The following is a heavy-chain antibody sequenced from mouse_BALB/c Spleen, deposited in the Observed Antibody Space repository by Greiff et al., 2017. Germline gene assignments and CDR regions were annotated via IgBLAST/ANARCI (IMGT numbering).Heavy chain of an antibody. Sequence: EVKLMESGGGLVQPGGSLKLSCAASGFTFSSYGMSWVRQTPDKRLELVATINSNGGSTYYPDSVKGRFTISRDNAKNTLYLQMSSLKSEDTAMYYCARWYYGSSYYFDYWGQGTTLTVSS. D-gene: IGHD1-1*01. CDR2: INSNGGST. V-gene: IGHV5-6-3*01. CDR1: GFTFSSYG. CDR3: ARWYYGSSYYFDY. J-gene: IGHJ2*01.